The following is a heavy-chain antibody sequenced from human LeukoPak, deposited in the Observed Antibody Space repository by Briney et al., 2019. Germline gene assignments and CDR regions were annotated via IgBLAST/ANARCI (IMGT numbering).Heavy chain of an antibody. J-gene: IGHJ4*02. CDR1: GYTFTSYD. D-gene: IGHD4-17*01. CDR2: ISTYNGNT. V-gene: IGHV1-18*01. Sequence: GASVKVSCKASGYTFTSYDINWGRQATGQGLEWMGWISTYNGNTNYAQKLQGRVTMTTDTSTSTAYMELRSLISDDAAVYYCARGDDYGDYWGLYWGEGTLVTVSS. CDR3: ARGDDYGDYWGLY.